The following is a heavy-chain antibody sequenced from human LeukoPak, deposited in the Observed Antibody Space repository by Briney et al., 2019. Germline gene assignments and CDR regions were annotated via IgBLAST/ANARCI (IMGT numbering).Heavy chain of an antibody. D-gene: IGHD2/OR15-2a*01. CDR1: GGSISISSDY. Sequence: PSETLPLTCTVSGGSISISSDYWGWIRQPPGKRLEWIGDIYYSGTTNYNPSLKSRVTMSVDTSKNQFSLKLNSATAADTAVYYCARRLSTRSYYLDDWGQGTLVTVSS. CDR2: IYYSGTT. CDR3: ARRLSTRSYYLDD. V-gene: IGHV4-39*01. J-gene: IGHJ4*02.